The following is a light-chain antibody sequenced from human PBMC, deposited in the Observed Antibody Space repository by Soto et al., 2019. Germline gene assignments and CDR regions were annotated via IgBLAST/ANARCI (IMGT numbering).Light chain of an antibody. CDR2: GAS. Sequence: EFVLTQSPGTLSLSPGERATLSCRASQSVSSSYLAWYQQKPGQAPRLLIYGASSRATGIPDRFSDSGSGTDFTLTISRLEPEDFAVYYCQQYGSSLWPFGQGTKVDIK. J-gene: IGKJ1*01. CDR3: QQYGSSLWP. CDR1: QSVSSSY. V-gene: IGKV3-20*01.